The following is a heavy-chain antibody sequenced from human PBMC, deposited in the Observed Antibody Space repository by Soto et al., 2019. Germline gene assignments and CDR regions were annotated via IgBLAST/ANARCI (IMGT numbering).Heavy chain of an antibody. CDR2: INHSGST. J-gene: IGHJ6*03. Sequence: SETLSLTCAVYGGSFSGYYWSWIRQPPGKGLEWIGEINHSGSTNYNPSLKSRVTISVDTSKNQFSLKLSSVTAADTAVYYCAREHRGCSSTSCSHLIPLAQYYMDVWGKGTTVTVSS. D-gene: IGHD2-2*01. CDR1: GGSFSGYY. CDR3: AREHRGCSSTSCSHLIPLAQYYMDV. V-gene: IGHV4-34*01.